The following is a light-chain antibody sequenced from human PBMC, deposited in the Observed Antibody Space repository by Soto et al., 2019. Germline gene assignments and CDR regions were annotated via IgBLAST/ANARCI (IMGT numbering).Light chain of an antibody. CDR1: SGINVGTYR. J-gene: IGLJ3*02. CDR2: YKSDSDK. CDR3: MIWHSSAWV. V-gene: IGLV5-45*03. Sequence: QLVLTQPSSLSASPGASASLTCTLRSGINVGTYRIYWYQQKPGSPPQYLLRYKSDSDKQQGSGVPSRFSGSKDASANAGILFISGLHFEDEADYYCMIWHSSAWVFGGGTKLTVL.